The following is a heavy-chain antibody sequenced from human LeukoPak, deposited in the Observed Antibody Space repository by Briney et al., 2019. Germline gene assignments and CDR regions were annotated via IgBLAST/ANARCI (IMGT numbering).Heavy chain of an antibody. D-gene: IGHD3-22*01. J-gene: IGHJ4*02. CDR1: GFTFSSYA. CDR3: ATYRRGYHDSSESYYFDY. V-gene: IGHV3-23*01. Sequence: PGGSLRLSCAASGFTFSSYAMTWVRQAPGKGLEWVSSISGSGVSTYYADSVKGRFTISRDNSKNTLYLQMNGLRAEDTAVYYCATYRRGYHDSSESYYFDYWGQGTLVTVSS. CDR2: ISGSGVST.